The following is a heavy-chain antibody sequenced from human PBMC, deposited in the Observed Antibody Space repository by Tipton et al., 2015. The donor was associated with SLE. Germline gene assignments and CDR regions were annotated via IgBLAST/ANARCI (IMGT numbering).Heavy chain of an antibody. CDR2: IDGTSPTI. CDR3: VKDRYCGGGTCFASYFDL. Sequence: GSLRLSCAASGFTFSNYSLNWVRQAPGKGLEWLSYIDGTSPTIHYADSVKGRFTISRDNSKNTLSLQLNTLRADDTAIYYCVKDRYCGGGTCFASYFDLWGQGTPVTVSS. V-gene: IGHV3-48*01. J-gene: IGHJ4*02. D-gene: IGHD2-21*01. CDR1: GFTFSNYS.